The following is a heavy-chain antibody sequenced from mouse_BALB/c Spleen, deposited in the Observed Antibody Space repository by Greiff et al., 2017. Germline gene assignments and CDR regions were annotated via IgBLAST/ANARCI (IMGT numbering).Heavy chain of an antibody. V-gene: IGHV3-6*02. CDR2: ISYDGSN. Sequence: EVQLQESGPGLVKPSQSLSLTCSVTGYSITSGYYWNWIRQFPGNKLEWMGYISYDGSNNYNPSLKNRISITRDTSKNQFFLKLNSVTTEDTATYYCARAAYGSSPYAMDYWGQGNSVTVSS. D-gene: IGHD1-1*01. CDR3: ARAAYGSSPYAMDY. J-gene: IGHJ4*01. CDR1: GYSITSGYY.